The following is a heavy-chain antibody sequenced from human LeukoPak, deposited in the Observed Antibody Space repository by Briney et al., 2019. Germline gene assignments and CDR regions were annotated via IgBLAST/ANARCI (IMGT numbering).Heavy chain of an antibody. CDR1: RYTFTSYD. V-gene: IGHV1-8*01. D-gene: IGHD1-26*01. Sequence: GASVKVSCKASRYTFTSYDINWVRQATGQGLEWMGWMNPNSGNTGYAQKFQGRVTMTRDTSISTAYMELSSLRSEDTAVYYCASPGGIVGATNGDDAFDIWGQGTMVTVSS. J-gene: IGHJ3*02. CDR2: MNPNSGNT. CDR3: ASPGGIVGATNGDDAFDI.